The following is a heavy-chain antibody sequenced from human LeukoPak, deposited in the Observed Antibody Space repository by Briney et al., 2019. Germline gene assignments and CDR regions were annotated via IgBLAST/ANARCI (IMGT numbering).Heavy chain of an antibody. CDR2: INTNTGNP. CDR1: GYAFTSYA. D-gene: IGHD4-23*01. V-gene: IGHV7-4-1*02. Sequence: ASVKVSCKASGYAFTSYAMNWVRQAPGQGLEWMGWINTNTGNPTYAQGFTGRFVFSLDTSVSTAYLQISSLKAEDTAVYYCARVTTVVTDDAFDIWGQGTMVTVSS. CDR3: ARVTTVVTDDAFDI. J-gene: IGHJ3*02.